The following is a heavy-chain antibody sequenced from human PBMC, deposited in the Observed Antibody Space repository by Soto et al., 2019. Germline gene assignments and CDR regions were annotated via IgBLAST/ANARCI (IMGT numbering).Heavy chain of an antibody. J-gene: IGHJ6*02. CDR3: ARDHYVYDILTGYGYYYGMDV. V-gene: IGHV4-30-4*01. CDR1: GGSISSGDYY. Sequence: QVQLQESGPGLVKPSQTLSLTCTVSGGSISSGDYYWSWIRQPPGKGLEWIGYIYYSGSTYYNPSLRSRLTISVDSAENHVSLKLSCVTAADTAVYYCARDHYVYDILTGYGYYYGMDVWGQGTTVTVSS. CDR2: IYYSGST. D-gene: IGHD3-9*01.